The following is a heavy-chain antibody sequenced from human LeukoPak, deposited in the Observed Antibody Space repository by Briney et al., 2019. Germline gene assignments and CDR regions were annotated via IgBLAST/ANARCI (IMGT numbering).Heavy chain of an antibody. CDR1: GFTFSNAW. Sequence: PGGSLRLSCAASGFTFSNAWMSWVRQAPGKGLEWVGRIKSKTDGGTTDYAAPVKGRFTISRDDSKNTLYLQMNSLKTEDTAVYYCTTGGITMARGVIIMNYYYYMDVWGKGTTVTVSS. CDR2: IKSKTDGGTT. CDR3: TTGGITMARGVIIMNYYYYMDV. J-gene: IGHJ6*03. V-gene: IGHV3-15*01. D-gene: IGHD3-10*01.